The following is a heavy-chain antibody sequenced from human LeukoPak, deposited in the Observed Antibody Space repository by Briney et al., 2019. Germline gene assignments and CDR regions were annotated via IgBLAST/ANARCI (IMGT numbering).Heavy chain of an antibody. D-gene: IGHD2/OR15-2a*01. V-gene: IGHV3-21*01. Sequence: PGGSLRLSCVASGFTLNSYTMNWVRQAPGKGLEWVSSITYSGSYIYYADSVKGRFTISRDNAKNSLYLQMNSLRVEDTAVYYCARGFVVLLSTTTSAFDIWGQGTMVTVSS. J-gene: IGHJ3*02. CDR1: GFTLNSYT. CDR2: ITYSGSYI. CDR3: ARGFVVLLSTTTSAFDI.